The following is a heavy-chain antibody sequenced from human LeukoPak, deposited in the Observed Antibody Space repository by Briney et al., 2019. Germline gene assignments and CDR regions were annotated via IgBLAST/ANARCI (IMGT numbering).Heavy chain of an antibody. J-gene: IGHJ4*02. Sequence: GGSPRLSCAASGFTLNNFGMHWVRQAPGKGLEWVSFIGYEGVHKYYADSVKGRFTISKDNSKATLYLQMNSLSPEDTAVYYCAKDLHGGYSSDYWGQGTLVTVFS. D-gene: IGHD4-23*01. CDR2: IGYEGVHK. V-gene: IGHV3-30*02. CDR3: AKDLHGGYSSDY. CDR1: GFTLNNFG.